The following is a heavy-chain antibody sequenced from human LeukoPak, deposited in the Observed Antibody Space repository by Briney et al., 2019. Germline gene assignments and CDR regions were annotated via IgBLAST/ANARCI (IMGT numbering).Heavy chain of an antibody. J-gene: IGHJ5*02. CDR3: AISTVTTIGWFDP. Sequence: PSETLSLTCAVYGGSFSGYYWSWIRQPPGKGLEWIGEINHSGSTNYNPSLKSRVTISVDTSKSQFSLKLSSVTAADTAVYYCAISTVTTIGWFDPWGQGTLVTVSS. CDR1: GGSFSGYY. D-gene: IGHD4-17*01. V-gene: IGHV4-34*01. CDR2: INHSGST.